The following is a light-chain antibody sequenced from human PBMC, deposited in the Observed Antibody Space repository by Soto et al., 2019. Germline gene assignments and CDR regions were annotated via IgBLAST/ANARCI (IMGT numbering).Light chain of an antibody. CDR3: SSYAARNNVYLR. V-gene: IGLV2-8*01. CDR2: EVT. Sequence: QSVLTQPPSASGSPGQSVTIACSGTSSAVGGYNYVSWYQQYPGRAPKLMIYEVTKRASGVPDSFYGSNSGNTAALTVSGLLAEDEADYYCSSYAARNNVYLRFGGGTKLTV. CDR1: SSAVGGYNY. J-gene: IGLJ2*01.